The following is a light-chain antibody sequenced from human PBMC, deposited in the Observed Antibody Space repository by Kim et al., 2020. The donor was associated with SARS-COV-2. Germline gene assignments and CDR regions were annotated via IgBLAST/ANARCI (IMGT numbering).Light chain of an antibody. J-gene: IGKJ4*01. Sequence: DIQMTQSPSSLSASVGDSITITCRASQRITTYLNWYQQQPGKAPRLLIYAASSLQSGVPSRISGSGSGTDFTLTINSLQPEDFATYYCQQSFTTPLLTFGGGTKVDIK. CDR1: QRITTY. V-gene: IGKV1-39*01. CDR2: AAS. CDR3: QQSFTTPLLT.